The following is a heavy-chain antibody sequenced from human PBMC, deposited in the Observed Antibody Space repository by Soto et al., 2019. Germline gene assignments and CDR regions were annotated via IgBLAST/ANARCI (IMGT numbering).Heavy chain of an antibody. D-gene: IGHD6-6*01. Sequence: SVKVSCKASGGTFSSYAISWVRQAPGQGLEWMGGIIPIFGTANYAQKFQGGVTITADESTSTAYMELSSLRSEDTAVYYCARVSEYSSSWGYYFDYWGQGTLVTVSS. V-gene: IGHV1-69*13. CDR3: ARVSEYSSSWGYYFDY. J-gene: IGHJ4*02. CDR1: GGTFSSYA. CDR2: IIPIFGTA.